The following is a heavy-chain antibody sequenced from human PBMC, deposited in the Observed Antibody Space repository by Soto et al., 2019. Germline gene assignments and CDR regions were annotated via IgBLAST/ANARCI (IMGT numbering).Heavy chain of an antibody. V-gene: IGHV4-59*08. D-gene: IGHD1-7*01. CDR1: GGSISSYY. CDR2: IYYSGST. J-gene: IGHJ4*02. CDR3: VRLGPNWTYDDDY. Sequence: SETLSLTCTVSGGSISSYYWSWIRQPPGKGLEWIGYIYYSGSTNYNPSLKSRVTISVDTSKNQFSLKLSSVTAADTAVYYCVRLGPNWTYDDDYWGPGTLVTVSS.